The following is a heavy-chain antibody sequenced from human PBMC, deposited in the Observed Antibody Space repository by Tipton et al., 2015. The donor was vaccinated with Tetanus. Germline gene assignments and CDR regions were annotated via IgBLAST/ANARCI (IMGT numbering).Heavy chain of an antibody. J-gene: IGHJ3*01. D-gene: IGHD2-21*02. V-gene: IGHV4-30-4*01. CDR1: GGSISSGDYY. CDR3: ARSKGVRLNAFDL. CDR2: IYYSGST. Sequence: TLSLTCTVSGGSISSGDYYWSWIRQPPGKGLEWIGYIYYSGSTHYNPSLKSRLSLSVDTSKNQFSLNLNSVTAADTAVYYCARSKGVRLNAFDLWGQGTLVIVSS.